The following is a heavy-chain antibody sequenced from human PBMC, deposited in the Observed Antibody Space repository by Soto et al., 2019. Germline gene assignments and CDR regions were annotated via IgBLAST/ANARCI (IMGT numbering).Heavy chain of an antibody. CDR1: GFTFSDYY. J-gene: IGHJ3*02. CDR2: ISSSGSTI. V-gene: IGHV3-11*01. D-gene: IGHD3-22*01. Sequence: PGGSLRLSCAASGFTFSDYYMSWIRQAPGKGLEWVSYISSSGSTIYYADSVKGRFTICRDNAKNSLYLQMNSLRAEDTAVYYCASWDYDSSGYYFGAFDIWGQGTMVTVSS. CDR3: ASWDYDSSGYYFGAFDI.